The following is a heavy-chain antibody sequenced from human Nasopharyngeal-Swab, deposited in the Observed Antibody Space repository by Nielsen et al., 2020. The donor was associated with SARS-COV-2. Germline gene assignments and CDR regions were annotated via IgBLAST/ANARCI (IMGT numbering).Heavy chain of an antibody. V-gene: IGHV4-34*01. Sequence: SETLSLTCAVYGGSFSGYYWSWIRQPPGKGLEWIGEINHSGSTNYNPSLKSRVTISVDTSKNQFSLKLSSVTAADTAVYYCARGGSSRWYYYYYGMDVRGQGTTVTVPS. J-gene: IGHJ6*02. CDR1: GGSFSGYY. D-gene: IGHD6-13*01. CDR2: INHSGST. CDR3: ARGGSSRWYYYYYGMDV.